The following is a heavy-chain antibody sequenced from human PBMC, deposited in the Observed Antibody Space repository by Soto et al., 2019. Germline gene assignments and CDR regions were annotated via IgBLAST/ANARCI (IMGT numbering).Heavy chain of an antibody. CDR2: ISYDGSNK. CDR1: GFTFSSYG. CDR3: AKIGGEAAAGPGSYYYYGMDV. D-gene: IGHD6-13*01. J-gene: IGHJ6*02. Sequence: LRLSCAASGFTFSSYGMHWVRQAPGKGLEWVAVISYDGSNKYYADSVKGRFTISRDNSKNTLYLQMNSLRAEDTAVYYCAKIGGEAAAGPGSYYYYGMDVWGQGTTVTAP. V-gene: IGHV3-30*18.